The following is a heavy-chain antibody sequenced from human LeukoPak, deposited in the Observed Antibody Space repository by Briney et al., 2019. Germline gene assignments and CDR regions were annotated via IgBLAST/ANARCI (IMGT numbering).Heavy chain of an antibody. V-gene: IGHV1-69*04. D-gene: IGHD1-20*01. Sequence: SVKASCKASGGTFSSYTISWVRQAPGQGLEWMGRIIPILGIANYAQKFQGRVTITADKSTSTAYMELSSLRSEDTAVYYCAREVSITGTLDYYYYMDVWGKGTTVTVSS. CDR1: GGTFSSYT. CDR2: IIPILGIA. J-gene: IGHJ6*03. CDR3: AREVSITGTLDYYYYMDV.